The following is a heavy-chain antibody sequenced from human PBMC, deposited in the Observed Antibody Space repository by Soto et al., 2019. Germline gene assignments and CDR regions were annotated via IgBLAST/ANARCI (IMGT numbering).Heavy chain of an antibody. CDR3: ARGIHSWTDILTGYYLYYFDY. Sequence: QVQLVQSGAEVKKPGASVKVSCKASGYTFTSYDINWVRQATGQGLEWMGWMNPNSGNTGYAQKFQGRVNMTRNTSVSTAYMELSSLRSEDTAVYYCARGIHSWTDILTGYYLYYFDYWGQGTLVTVSS. V-gene: IGHV1-8*01. CDR1: GYTFTSYD. CDR2: MNPNSGNT. J-gene: IGHJ4*02. D-gene: IGHD3-9*01.